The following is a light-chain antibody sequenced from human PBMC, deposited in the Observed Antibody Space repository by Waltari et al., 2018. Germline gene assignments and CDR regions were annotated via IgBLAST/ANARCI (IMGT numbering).Light chain of an antibody. V-gene: IGLV2-8*01. CDR3: SSYAGRNNFVV. Sequence: QSALTQPPSASGSPGQSVTISCTGTSSDVGGYNYVSWSQQHPGNAPKLMIYEVTKRPSGVPDRFSGSKSGDTASLTVSGLQVDDEADYYCSSYAGRNNFVVFGGGTKLTVL. J-gene: IGLJ2*01. CDR2: EVT. CDR1: SSDVGGYNY.